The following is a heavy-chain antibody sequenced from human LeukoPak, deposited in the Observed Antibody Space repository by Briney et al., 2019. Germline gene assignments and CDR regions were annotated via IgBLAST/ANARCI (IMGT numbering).Heavy chain of an antibody. Sequence: QSGGSLGLSCAASGFTFSSYAMSWVRQAPGKGLEWVSSISGGGGNTYYADSVKGRFTISRDNSKHTLYLQMNSLGADDTALYYCAKGQLTRGTKYAFDIWGQGTMVTVSS. J-gene: IGHJ3*02. CDR3: AKGQLTRGTKYAFDI. V-gene: IGHV3-23*01. CDR2: ISGGGGNT. D-gene: IGHD7-27*01. CDR1: GFTFSSYA.